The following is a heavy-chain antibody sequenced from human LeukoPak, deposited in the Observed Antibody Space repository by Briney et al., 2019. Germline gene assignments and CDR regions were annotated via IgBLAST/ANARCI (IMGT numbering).Heavy chain of an antibody. D-gene: IGHD6-19*01. J-gene: IGHJ6*02. V-gene: IGHV4-34*01. CDR3: ARGRGGSSGWSPYYYGMDV. Sequence: SETLSLTCAVYGGSFSGYYWSWIRQPPGKGLEWIGEINHSGSTNYNPSLKSRVTISVDTSKNQFSLKLSSVTAADTAVYYCARGRGGSSGWSPYYYGMDVWGQGTTVTVSS. CDR2: INHSGST. CDR1: GGSFSGYY.